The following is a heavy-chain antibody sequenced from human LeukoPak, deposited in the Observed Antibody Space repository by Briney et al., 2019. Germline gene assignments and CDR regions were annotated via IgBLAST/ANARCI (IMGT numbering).Heavy chain of an antibody. V-gene: IGHV4-31*03. CDR1: GGSISSGGYY. D-gene: IGHD2-2*01. J-gene: IGHJ4*02. Sequence: SETLSLTCTVSGGSISSGGYYWSWIRQHPGKGLEWIGYIYYSGSTYYNPSLKSRVTISVDTSKNQFSLKLSSVTAADTAVYYCVRGPTYSTRWFMDYWGQGSLVTVSS. CDR3: VRGPTYSTRWFMDY. CDR2: IYYSGST.